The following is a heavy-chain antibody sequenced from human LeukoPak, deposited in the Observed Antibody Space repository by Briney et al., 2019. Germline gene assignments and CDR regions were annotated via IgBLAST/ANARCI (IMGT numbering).Heavy chain of an antibody. CDR3: ARKMNIVGAQGWGYGLDV. J-gene: IGHJ6*02. D-gene: IGHD1-26*01. CDR1: GFTFSTYW. V-gene: IGHV3-7*05. CDR2: IKHDGSDK. Sequence: PGGSLILSCAASGFTFSTYWMSWVRQAPGKGLEWVANIKHDGSDKKYVDSVKGRFTISRDNAKRSLYLQVNSLRAEDTAVYYCARKMNIVGAQGWGYGLDVWGHGTTVTASS.